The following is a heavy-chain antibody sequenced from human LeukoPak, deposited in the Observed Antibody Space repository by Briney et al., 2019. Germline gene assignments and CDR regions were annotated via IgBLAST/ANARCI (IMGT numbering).Heavy chain of an antibody. CDR1: GFTFSSHW. Sequence: GGSLRLSCEASGFTFSSHWMHWVRQAPGKGLVWVSRNKGDGSTTAYADSVKGRFTISRDNAKNTLYLQMNSLSAEDTAVYYCLRGLGKAFWGQGTLVTVSS. CDR3: LRGLGKAF. V-gene: IGHV3-74*01. CDR2: NKGDGSTT. D-gene: IGHD7-27*01. J-gene: IGHJ4*02.